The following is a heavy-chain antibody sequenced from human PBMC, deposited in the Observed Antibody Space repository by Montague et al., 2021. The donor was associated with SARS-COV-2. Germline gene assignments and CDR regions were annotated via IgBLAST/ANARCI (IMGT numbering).Heavy chain of an antibody. Sequence: TLSLTCTVSGGSISSGSYYWSWIRQLAGKGLEWIGRIYTSGTTDCSFSLKSRVTISVDTSKNQFSLKLTSVTAADTAVYYCARAHSGSWAHLDNWGQGSLVTVSS. CDR1: GGSISSGSYY. CDR2: IYTSGTT. V-gene: IGHV4-61*02. CDR3: ARAHSGSWAHLDN. J-gene: IGHJ4*02. D-gene: IGHD5-12*01.